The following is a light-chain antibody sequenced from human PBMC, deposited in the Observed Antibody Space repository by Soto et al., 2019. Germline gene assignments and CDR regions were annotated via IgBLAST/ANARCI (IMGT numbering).Light chain of an antibody. Sequence: EIVLTQSPGTLSLSPGERATLSCRASQSVSSSYLAWYQQKPGQAPRLLIYGASSRATGIPDRFSGSGSGTDFTLTISRLEPEYFAVYYCPQYGSSPIFTFGPGTKVDIK. CDR3: PQYGSSPIFT. J-gene: IGKJ3*01. V-gene: IGKV3-20*01. CDR2: GAS. CDR1: QSVSSSY.